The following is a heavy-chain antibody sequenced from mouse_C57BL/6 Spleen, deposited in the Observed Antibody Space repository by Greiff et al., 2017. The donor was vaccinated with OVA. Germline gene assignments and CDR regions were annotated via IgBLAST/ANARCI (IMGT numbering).Heavy chain of an antibody. CDR2: INPSTGGT. V-gene: IGHV1-42*01. Sequence: EVKLQQSGPELVKPGASVKISCKASGYSFTGYYMNWVKQSPEKSLEWIGEINPSTGGTTYNQKLKAKATLTVDKSSSTAYMQLKSLTSEDSAVYYCARTYYDYGLAYWGQGTLVTVSA. J-gene: IGHJ3*01. D-gene: IGHD2-4*01. CDR1: GYSFTGYY. CDR3: ARTYYDYGLAY.